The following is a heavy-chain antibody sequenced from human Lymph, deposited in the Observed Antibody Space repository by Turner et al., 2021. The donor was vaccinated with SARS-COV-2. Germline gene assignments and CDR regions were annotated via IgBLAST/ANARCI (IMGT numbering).Heavy chain of an antibody. CDR3: ARDPLWFDY. J-gene: IGHJ4*02. V-gene: IGHV3-30-3*01. CDR2: ISNDGSNK. D-gene: IGHD2-21*01. Sequence: QVQLVESGGGVVQPGRSLRLSCAASGVTFSSYAMHWVRQAPGKGLEWVAVISNDGSNKYYADSVKGRFTISRDNSKNTLYLQMNSLRAEDTAVYYCARDPLWFDYWGQGTLVTVSS. CDR1: GVTFSSYA.